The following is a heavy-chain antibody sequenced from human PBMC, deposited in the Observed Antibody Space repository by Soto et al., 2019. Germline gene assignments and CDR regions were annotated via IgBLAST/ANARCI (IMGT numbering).Heavy chain of an antibody. Sequence: QVQLVQSGAEVKKPGASVNVSCKASGYIFSDYAITWVRQAPGQGLEWMGWINAYNGNANYAQNIQGRFTLTTDTSTSTAYMELRSPRSDDTAVYYCARRAVRWNERGWFDPWGQGTLVTVSS. CDR2: INAYNGNA. CDR3: ARRAVRWNERGWFDP. CDR1: GYIFSDYA. V-gene: IGHV1-18*01. J-gene: IGHJ5*02. D-gene: IGHD1-1*01.